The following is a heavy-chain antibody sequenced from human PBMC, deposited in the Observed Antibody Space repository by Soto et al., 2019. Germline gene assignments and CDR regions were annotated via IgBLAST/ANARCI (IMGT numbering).Heavy chain of an antibody. CDR1: GFTFSSYA. D-gene: IGHD6-19*01. J-gene: IGHJ6*02. CDR3: ARDDSIAVAGTRYYYGMDV. Sequence: QVQLVESGGGVVQPGRSLRLSCAASGFTFSSYAMHWVRQAPGKGLEWVAVISYDGSNKYYADSVKGRFTISRDNSKNTLYLHMNSLRAEDTAVYYCARDDSIAVAGTRYYYGMDVCGQGTTVTVSS. V-gene: IGHV3-30-3*01. CDR2: ISYDGSNK.